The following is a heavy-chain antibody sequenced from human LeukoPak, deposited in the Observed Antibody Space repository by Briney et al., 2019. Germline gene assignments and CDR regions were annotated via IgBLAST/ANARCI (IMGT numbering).Heavy chain of an antibody. CDR1: GGSISSGDYY. CDR2: IYYSGST. J-gene: IGHJ5*02. Sequence: PSETLSLTCTVSGGSISSGDYYWSWIRQPPGKGLEWIGYIYYSGSTYYNPSLKSRVTISVDTSKNQFSLKLSSVTAADTAVYYCARSSYYYDSSGSFDPWGQGTLVTVSS. V-gene: IGHV4-30-4*01. D-gene: IGHD3-22*01. CDR3: ARSSYYYDSSGSFDP.